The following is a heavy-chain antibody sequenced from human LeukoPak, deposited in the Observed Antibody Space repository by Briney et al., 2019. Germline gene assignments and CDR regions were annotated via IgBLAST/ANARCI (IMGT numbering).Heavy chain of an antibody. CDR1: GFTFGDYA. CDR2: IRSKAYGGTT. J-gene: IGHJ4*02. CDR3: TRAYYYDSSGYYDY. Sequence: QAGGSLRLSCTASGFTFGDYAMSWVRQAPGKGLEWVGFIRSKAYGGTTEYAAPVKGRFTISRDDSKSIAYLQMNSLKTEDTAVYYCTRAYYYDSSGYYDYWGQGTLVTVSS. D-gene: IGHD3-22*01. V-gene: IGHV3-49*04.